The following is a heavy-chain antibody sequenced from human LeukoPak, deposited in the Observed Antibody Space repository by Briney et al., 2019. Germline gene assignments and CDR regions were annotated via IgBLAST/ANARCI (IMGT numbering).Heavy chain of an antibody. CDR3: AKDGPGYVVQGVISGSY. D-gene: IGHD3-10*01. J-gene: IGHJ4*02. CDR2: ISGSGGST. Sequence: PGGSLRLSCAASGFTFSSYAMSWVRQAPGKGLEWVSAISGSGGSTYYADSVKGRFTISRDNSKNTLYLQMNSLRAEDTAVYYCAKDGPGYVVQGVISGSYWGQGTLVTVSS. V-gene: IGHV3-23*01. CDR1: GFTFSSYA.